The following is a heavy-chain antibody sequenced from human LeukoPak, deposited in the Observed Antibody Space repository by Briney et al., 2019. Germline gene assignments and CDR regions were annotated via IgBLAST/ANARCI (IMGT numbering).Heavy chain of an antibody. CDR3: ARRFLTIDNWFDP. CDR1: GGSISSSSYY. D-gene: IGHD3-3*01. Sequence: PSETLSLTCTVSGGSISSSSYYWGWIRQPPGKGLDWIGSIYYSGSTYYNPSLKSRVTISVDTSKNQFSLKLSSVTAADTALYYCARRFLTIDNWFDPWGQGTLVTVLS. CDR2: IYYSGST. J-gene: IGHJ5*02. V-gene: IGHV4-39*01.